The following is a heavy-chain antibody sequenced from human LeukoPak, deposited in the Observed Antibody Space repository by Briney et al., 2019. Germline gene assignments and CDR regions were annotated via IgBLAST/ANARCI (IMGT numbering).Heavy chain of an antibody. V-gene: IGHV4-59*08. CDR1: GASINSHY. CDR3: ARHDGCSGGSCFFRFIWSQYNWFDP. Sequence: SETLSLTCTVSGASINSHYWSWIRQPPGKGLEWIRYIYYSGSTNYNSSLKSRVTISVDTSKNQFSLKLSSVTAADTAVYYCARHDGCSGGSCFFRFIWSQYNWFDPWGQGTLVTVSS. D-gene: IGHD2-15*01. CDR2: IYYSGST. J-gene: IGHJ5*02.